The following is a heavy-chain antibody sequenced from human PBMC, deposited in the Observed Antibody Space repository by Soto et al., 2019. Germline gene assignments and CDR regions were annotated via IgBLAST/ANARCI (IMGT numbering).Heavy chain of an antibody. V-gene: IGHV2-5*01. CDR3: AHRVTDRRIAAAGTGFDP. D-gene: IGHD6-13*01. CDR1: GFALSTSGVG. CDR2: IYWNDDK. J-gene: IGHJ5*02. Sequence: GPTLVNPTQTLTLTCTFSGFALSTSGVGVGWIRQPPGKALEWLALIYWNDDKRYSPSLKSRLTITKDTSKNQVVLTMTNMDPVDTATYYCAHRVTDRRIAAAGTGFDPWGQGTLVTVSS.